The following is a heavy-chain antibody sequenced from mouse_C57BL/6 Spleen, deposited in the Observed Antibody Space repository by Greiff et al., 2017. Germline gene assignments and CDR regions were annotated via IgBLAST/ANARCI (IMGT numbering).Heavy chain of an antibody. CDR2: IDPEDGDT. V-gene: IGHV14-1*01. D-gene: IGHD2-5*01. CDR1: GFNIKDYY. Sequence: VQLKESGAELVRPGASVKLSCTASGFNIKDYYMHWVKQRPEQGLEWIGRIDPEDGDTDYAPKFQGKATMTADTSSNTAYLQLSSLTSEDTAVYYCTTHSKGAWFAYWGQGTLVTVSA. CDR3: TTHSKGAWFAY. J-gene: IGHJ3*01.